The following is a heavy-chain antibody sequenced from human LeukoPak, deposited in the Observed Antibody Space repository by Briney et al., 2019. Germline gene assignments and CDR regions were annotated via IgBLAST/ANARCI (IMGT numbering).Heavy chain of an antibody. CDR3: AKIGDSSSWYGVSLDYYYGMDV. Sequence: GRSLRLSCAASGFTFSSYGMHWVRQAPGKGLEWVAVISYDGSNKYYADSVKGRFIISRDNSKNTLYLQMNSLRAEDTAVYYCAKIGDSSSWYGVSLDYYYGMDVWGQGTTVTVSS. J-gene: IGHJ6*02. CDR1: GFTFSSYG. CDR2: ISYDGSNK. D-gene: IGHD6-13*01. V-gene: IGHV3-30*18.